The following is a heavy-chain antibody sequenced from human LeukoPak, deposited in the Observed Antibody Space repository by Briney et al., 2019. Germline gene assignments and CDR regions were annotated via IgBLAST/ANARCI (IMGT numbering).Heavy chain of an antibody. CDR3: ARGPLINWGSEGRNYYYMDV. Sequence: SETLSLTCTVSGGSISSGSYYWSWIRQPAGKGLEWIGRIYTSGSTNYNPSLKSRVTISVDTSKNQFSLKLSSVTAADTAVYYCARGPLINWGSEGRNYYYMDVWGKGTTVTVSS. V-gene: IGHV4-61*02. CDR1: GGSISSGSYY. D-gene: IGHD7-27*01. CDR2: IYTSGST. J-gene: IGHJ6*03.